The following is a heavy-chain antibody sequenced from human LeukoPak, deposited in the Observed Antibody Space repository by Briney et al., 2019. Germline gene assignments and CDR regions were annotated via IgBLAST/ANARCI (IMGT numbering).Heavy chain of an antibody. J-gene: IGHJ4*02. Sequence: SETLSLTCTVSGGSIRSYYLTWIRQPAGKGLEWIGRINTSGSTNYNPSLKSRATMSVDTSKNELSLSLTSVTAADTAVYYCARDRIVSGYSEGFDYWGQGTLVTVSS. CDR2: INTSGST. D-gene: IGHD3-22*01. V-gene: IGHV4-4*07. CDR3: ARDRIVSGYSEGFDY. CDR1: GGSIRSYY.